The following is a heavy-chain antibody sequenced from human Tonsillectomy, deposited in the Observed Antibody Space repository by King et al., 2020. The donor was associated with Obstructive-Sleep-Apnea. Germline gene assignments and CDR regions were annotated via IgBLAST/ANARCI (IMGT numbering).Heavy chain of an antibody. CDR2: INARNGDT. CDR1: GYTFTTYA. D-gene: IGHD3-16*01. J-gene: IGHJ4*02. CDR3: ARGGIRGPAKDFDY. V-gene: IGHV1-3*01. Sequence: QLVQSGAEVKKPGASVKVSCKASGYTFTTYAIHLVRRAPGQMLEWMGWINARNGDTKYSLKFQGRVTNTRETSANTAYMELSSLRSEDTAVYYCARGGIRGPAKDFDYWGQGTLVTVSS.